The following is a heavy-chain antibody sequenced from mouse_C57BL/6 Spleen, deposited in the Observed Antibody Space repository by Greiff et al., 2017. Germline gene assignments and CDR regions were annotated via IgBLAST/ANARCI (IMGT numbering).Heavy chain of an antibody. J-gene: IGHJ2*01. CDR1: GYTFTDYE. CDR2: IDPETGGT. D-gene: IGHD2-2*01. CDR3: TRDWFLDY. V-gene: IGHV1-15*01. Sequence: VKLMESGAELVRPGASVTLSCKASGYTFTDYEMHWVKQTPVHGLEWIGAIDPETGGTAYNQKFKGKAILTADKSSSTAYMELRSLTSEDSAVYYCTRDWFLDYWGQGTTLTVSS.